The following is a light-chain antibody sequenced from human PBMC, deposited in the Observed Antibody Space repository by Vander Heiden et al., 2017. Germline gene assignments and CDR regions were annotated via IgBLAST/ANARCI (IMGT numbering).Light chain of an antibody. V-gene: IGLV3-1*01. J-gene: IGLJ2*01. CDR1: ELGDKY. Sequence: SFVFPPPPSLSVSPRLPATIPSSAFELGDKYACWYQQKPGQSPVLVIYQDTKRPSGIPERISGSNSGNTATLTISGTEAMDEADYFCQAWDNNTVIFGGGTKLSVL. CDR2: QDT. CDR3: QAWDNNTVI.